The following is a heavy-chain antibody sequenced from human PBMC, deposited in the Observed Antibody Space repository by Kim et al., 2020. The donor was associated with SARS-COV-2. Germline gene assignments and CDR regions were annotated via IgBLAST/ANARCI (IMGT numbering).Heavy chain of an antibody. CDR2: IYYSGST. Sequence: SETLSLTCTVSGVSMSTSSGTWIRQPPGKGLEWIGHIYYSGSTNYNPSLKSRVTMSVDTSKNQFSLQLSSVTAADTAVYYCASGDKKDYYDSSGGFDLWGRGTLVTVSS. V-gene: IGHV4-59*01. CDR3: ASGDKKDYYDSSGGFDL. D-gene: IGHD3-22*01. CDR1: GVSMSTSS. J-gene: IGHJ2*01.